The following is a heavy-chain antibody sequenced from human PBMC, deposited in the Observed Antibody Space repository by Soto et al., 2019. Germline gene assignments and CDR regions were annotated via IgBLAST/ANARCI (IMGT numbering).Heavy chain of an antibody. D-gene: IGHD4-17*01. CDR2: IYSGGST. CDR3: ARGGSYGGNSEGEIDY. CDR1: GFTVSSNY. V-gene: IGHV3-66*01. Sequence: VQLVESGGGLVQPGGSLRLYCAASGFTVSSNYMSWVRQAPGKGLEWVSVIYSGGSTYYADSVKGRFTISRDNSKNTLYPQMDSLRAEDTAVYYCARGGSYGGNSEGEIDYWGQGTLVTVSS. J-gene: IGHJ4*02.